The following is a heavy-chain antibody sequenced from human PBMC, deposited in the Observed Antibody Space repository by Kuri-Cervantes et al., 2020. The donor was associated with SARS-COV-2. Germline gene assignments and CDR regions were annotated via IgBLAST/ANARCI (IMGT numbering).Heavy chain of an antibody. CDR1: GGSISSGSYY. CDR3: AISGWTNKYYFDY. J-gene: IGHJ4*02. V-gene: IGHV4-61*02. D-gene: IGHD6-19*01. CDR2: IYTSGST. Sequence: LRLSCTVSGGSISSGSYYWSWIRQPAGKGLEWIGRIYTSGSTNYSPSLKSRVTISVDTSKNQFSLKLSSVTAADTAVYYCAISGWTNKYYFDYWGQGTLVTVSS.